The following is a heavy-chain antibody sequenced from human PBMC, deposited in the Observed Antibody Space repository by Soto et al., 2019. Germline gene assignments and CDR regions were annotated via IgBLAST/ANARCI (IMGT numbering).Heavy chain of an antibody. CDR3: ARTTVTTVGYYYGMDV. Sequence: ETLSLTCTVSGGSISSYYWSWIRQPPGKGLEWIGYIYYSGSTNYNPSLKSRVTISVDTSKNQFSLKLSSVTAADTAVYYCARTTVTTVGYYYGMDVWGQGTTVTVSS. V-gene: IGHV4-59*01. D-gene: IGHD4-4*01. CDR1: GGSISSYY. J-gene: IGHJ6*02. CDR2: IYYSGST.